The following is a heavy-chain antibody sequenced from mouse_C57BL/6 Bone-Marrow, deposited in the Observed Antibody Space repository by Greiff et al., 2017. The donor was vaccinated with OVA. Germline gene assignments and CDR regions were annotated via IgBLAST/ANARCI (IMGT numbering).Heavy chain of an antibody. J-gene: IGHJ4*01. CDR3: ARPLYHYYAMDY. V-gene: IGHV1-59*01. CDR1: GYTFTSYW. Sequence: QVQLQQPGAELVRPGNSVKLSCKASGYTFTSYWMHWVKQRPGQGLEWIGVIDPSDSYTNYNQKFKGKATLTVDTSSSTAYMQLSSLTSEDSAVYYCARPLYHYYAMDYWGQGTSVTVSS. CDR2: IDPSDSYT. D-gene: IGHD2-1*01.